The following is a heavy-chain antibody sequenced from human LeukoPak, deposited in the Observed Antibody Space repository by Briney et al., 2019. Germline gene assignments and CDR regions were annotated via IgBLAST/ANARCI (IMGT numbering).Heavy chain of an antibody. CDR1: GFTFSSYA. V-gene: IGHV3-30-3*01. CDR3: ARGIPVLTGPEHYYDSSGYPPGFDY. Sequence: GGSLRLSCAASGFTFSSYAMHWVRQAPGKGLEWVAVISYDGSNKYCADSVKGRFTISRDNSKNTLYLQMNSLRAEDTAVYYCARGIPVLTGPEHYYDSSGYPPGFDYWGQGTLVTVSS. D-gene: IGHD3-22*01. CDR2: ISYDGSNK. J-gene: IGHJ4*02.